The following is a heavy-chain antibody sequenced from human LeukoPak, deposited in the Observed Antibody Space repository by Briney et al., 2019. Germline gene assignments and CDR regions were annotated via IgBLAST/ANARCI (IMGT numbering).Heavy chain of an antibody. CDR2: IDWDDDK. Sequence: SGPALVKPTQTLTLTCTFSGFSLSTSGMCVSWIRQPPGKALEWLARIDWDDDKYYSTSLKTRLTISKDTSKNQVVLTMTNMDPVDTATYYCARISGHLGVLDYWGQGTLVTVSS. D-gene: IGHD3-10*01. V-gene: IGHV2-70*11. CDR1: GFSLSTSGMC. J-gene: IGHJ4*02. CDR3: ARISGHLGVLDY.